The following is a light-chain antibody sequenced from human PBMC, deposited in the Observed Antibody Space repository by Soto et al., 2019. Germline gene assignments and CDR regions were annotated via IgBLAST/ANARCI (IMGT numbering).Light chain of an antibody. CDR1: SSDVGAYKY. V-gene: IGLV2-8*01. CDR2: EVT. CDR3: PSYVDNDFWV. J-gene: IGLJ3*02. Sequence: QSALTQPPSASGSPGQSVTISCTGTSSDVGAYKYVSWYQQYPGKAPKLMIYEVTKRPSGVPDRFSGSKSGNTASLTVSGLEAGDGGVYYRPSYVDNDFWVLGGGPRLTVL.